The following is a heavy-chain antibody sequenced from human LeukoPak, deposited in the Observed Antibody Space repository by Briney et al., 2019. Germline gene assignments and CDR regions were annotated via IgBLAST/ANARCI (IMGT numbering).Heavy chain of an antibody. CDR1: GFTFSSYS. V-gene: IGHV3-48*04. J-gene: IGHJ3*02. CDR3: AKDRYDFWSGYPDAFDI. D-gene: IGHD3-3*01. Sequence: GGSLRLSCAASGFTFSSYSMNWVRQAPGKGLEWVSYISGTSSTKYYADSVKGRFTISRDNAKNSLYLQMNSLRAEDTALYYCAKDRYDFWSGYPDAFDIWGQGTMVTVSS. CDR2: ISGTSSTK.